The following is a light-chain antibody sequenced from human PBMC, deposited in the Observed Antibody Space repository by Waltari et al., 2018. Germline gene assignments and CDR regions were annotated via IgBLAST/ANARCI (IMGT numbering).Light chain of an antibody. Sequence: QSALTQPPSVSVSPGQSITISCPGTNSDICIYNYVSWYQQPPGKAPKLIIYEVNNRPSGVSKRFSGSKSGNTASLTITGLQPEDEADYYCTSFTTIGIPLVFGGGTKLTVL. CDR2: EVN. CDR3: TSFTTIGIPLV. CDR1: NSDICIYNY. V-gene: IGLV2-14*01. J-gene: IGLJ3*02.